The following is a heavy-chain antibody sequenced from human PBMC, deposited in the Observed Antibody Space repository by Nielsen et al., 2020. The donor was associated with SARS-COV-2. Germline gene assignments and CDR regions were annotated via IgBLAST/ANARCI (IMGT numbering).Heavy chain of an antibody. CDR3: ARRGGCGYDLGCYYYGMDV. V-gene: IGHV1-46*01. J-gene: IGHJ6*02. D-gene: IGHD5-12*01. CDR2: ITPIGGTT. CDR1: GYTFINNY. Sequence: ASVKVSCKASGYTFINNYLHWVRQAPGQGLEWVGIITPIGGTTAYARKFQGRVTITADKSTSTAYMELSSLRSEDTAVYYCARRGGCGYDLGCYYYGMDVWGQGTTVTVSS.